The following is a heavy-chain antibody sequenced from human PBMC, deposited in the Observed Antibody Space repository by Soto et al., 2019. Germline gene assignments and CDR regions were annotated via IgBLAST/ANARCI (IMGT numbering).Heavy chain of an antibody. CDR2: IYYSGST. CDR3: ARRARVYSSSWSPVDY. CDR1: GGSISSSSYY. V-gene: IGHV4-39*01. J-gene: IGHJ4*02. Sequence: SETLSLTCTVSGGSISSSSYYWGWIRQPPGKGLEWIGSIYYSGSTYYNPSLKSRVTISVDTSKNQFSLKLSSVTAADTAVYYCARRARVYSSSWSPVDYWGQGTLVTVSS. D-gene: IGHD6-13*01.